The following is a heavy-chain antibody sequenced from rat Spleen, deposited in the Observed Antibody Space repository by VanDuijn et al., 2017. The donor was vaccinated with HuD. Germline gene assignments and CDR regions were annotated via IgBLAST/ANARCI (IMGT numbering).Heavy chain of an antibody. J-gene: IGHJ2*01. CDR2: ISTGGGNT. CDR1: GFTFSSNW. Sequence: EVQLVESGGGLVQPGRSMKLSCAASGFTFSSNWLNWIRQTPTKGLEWVASISTGGGNTYYRDSVKGRFTISRDNAKNTQYLQMDSLRSEDTATYYCASAGIPFDYWGQGVMVTVSS. CDR3: ASAGIPFDY. D-gene: IGHD1-4*01. V-gene: IGHV5S14*01.